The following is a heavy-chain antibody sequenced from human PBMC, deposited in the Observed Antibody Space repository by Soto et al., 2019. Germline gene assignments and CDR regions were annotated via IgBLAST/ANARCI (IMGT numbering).Heavy chain of an antibody. Sequence: GGSLRLSCAASGFTVSGNYKSWVRQAPGKGLEWVSAISGSGGSTYYADSVKGRFTISRDNSKNTLYLQMNSLRAEDTAVYYCAKGYKGYCSSTSCYGGYSDYYMDVWGKGTTVTVSS. J-gene: IGHJ6*03. CDR2: ISGSGGST. D-gene: IGHD2-2*01. CDR1: GFTVSGNY. V-gene: IGHV3-23*01. CDR3: AKGYKGYCSSTSCYGGYSDYYMDV.